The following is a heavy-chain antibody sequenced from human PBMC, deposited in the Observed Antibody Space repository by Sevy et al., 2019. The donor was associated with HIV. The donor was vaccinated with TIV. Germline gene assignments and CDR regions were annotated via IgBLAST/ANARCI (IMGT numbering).Heavy chain of an antibody. CDR2: IYYSGST. CDR3: ARHLRIAGAYYFDY. D-gene: IGHD6-19*01. V-gene: IGHV4-39*01. J-gene: IGHJ4*02. CDR1: GGSISSSSYY. Sequence: SQTLSLTCTVSGGSISSSSYYWGWIRQPPGKGLEWIGSIYYSGSTYYNPSLKSRVTISVDTSKNQFSLKLSSVTAADTAVYYCARHLRIAGAYYFDYWGQGTLVTVSS.